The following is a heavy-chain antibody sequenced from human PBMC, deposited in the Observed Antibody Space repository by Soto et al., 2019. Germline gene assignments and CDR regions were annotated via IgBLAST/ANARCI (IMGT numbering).Heavy chain of an antibody. V-gene: IGHV3-23*01. CDR2: ISGSGGST. CDR1: GFTFSSYA. CDR3: AEDFKPRTRITMIVVVITGTLFDY. Sequence: GGSLRLSCAASGFTFSSYAMSWVRQAPGKGLEWVSAISGSGGSTYYADSVKGRFTISRDNSKNTLYLQTNSLRAEDTAVYYCAEDFKPRTRITMIVVVITGTLFDYWGQGTLVTVSS. J-gene: IGHJ4*02. D-gene: IGHD3-22*01.